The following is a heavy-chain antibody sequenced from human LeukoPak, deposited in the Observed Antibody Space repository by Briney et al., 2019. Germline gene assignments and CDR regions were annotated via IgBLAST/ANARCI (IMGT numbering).Heavy chain of an antibody. V-gene: IGHV5-51*01. CDR3: ARRRITLVRGVTDWSYYFDY. J-gene: IGHJ4*02. D-gene: IGHD3-10*01. Sequence: GESLKISCKGSGYRFTSYWIGWVRQMPGKGLEWMEIIYPGDSDTRYSPSFQGQVTISADKSISTAYLQWSSLKASDTAMYYCARRRITLVRGVTDWSYYFDYWGQGTLVTVSS. CDR1: GYRFTSYW. CDR2: IYPGDSDT.